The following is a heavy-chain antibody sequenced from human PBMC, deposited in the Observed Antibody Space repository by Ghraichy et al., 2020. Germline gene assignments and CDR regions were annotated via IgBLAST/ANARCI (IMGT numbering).Heavy chain of an antibody. CDR3: ARAPLHADTRVSFFDY. J-gene: IGHJ4*02. CDR1: GASVTTGGYY. D-gene: IGHD3-16*01. CDR2: SFYRGGT. Sequence: SETLSLTCSVSGASVTTGGYYWAWIRQRPGEGLEWVGHSFYRGGTYYNPSLKNRVSMSLDTSTNQFSLTLSSVTAADTAVYFCARAPLHADTRVSFFDYWGQGILVPVSS. V-gene: IGHV4-31*03.